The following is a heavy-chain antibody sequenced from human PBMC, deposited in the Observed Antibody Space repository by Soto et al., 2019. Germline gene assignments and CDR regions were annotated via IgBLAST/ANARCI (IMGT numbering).Heavy chain of an antibody. V-gene: IGHV3-7*01. CDR1: GFTFSRYW. CDR2: IKQDGTEK. D-gene: IGHD5-18*01. CDR3: ARGDTPMITGMDSFDI. J-gene: IGHJ3*02. Sequence: GGSLRLSCAAPGFTFSRYWLNWVRQSPGKGLEWVANIKQDGTEKNYVDSVKGRFTISRDNARNSLYLQMDSLRAEDTAVYFCARGDTPMITGMDSFDIWVQGTMVTVSS.